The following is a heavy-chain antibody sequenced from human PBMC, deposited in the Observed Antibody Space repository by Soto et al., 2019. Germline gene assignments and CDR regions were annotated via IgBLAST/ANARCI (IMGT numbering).Heavy chain of an antibody. D-gene: IGHD6-6*01. Sequence: SEPMPLTSPVAGGTIGISSCYLGWIRPPPGEGLEWIVSIYYSGSTYYNPSLKSRVTISVDTSKNQFSLKLSSVTAADTAVYYCARMIAARPLNYYYYGMDVWGQGTTVTVSS. CDR3: ARMIAARPLNYYYYGMDV. CDR1: GGTIGISSCY. CDR2: IYYSGST. V-gene: IGHV4-39*01. J-gene: IGHJ6*02.